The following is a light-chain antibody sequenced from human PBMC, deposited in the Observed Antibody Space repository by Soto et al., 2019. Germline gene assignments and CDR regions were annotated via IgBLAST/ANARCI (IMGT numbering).Light chain of an antibody. CDR1: QTISSW. CDR3: QHYNSYSEA. CDR2: KAS. J-gene: IGKJ1*01. V-gene: IGKV1-5*03. Sequence: IQMTQSPSTLSGSVGDRVTITCRASQTISSWLAWYQQKPGKAPKLLIYKASTLKSGVPSRFSGSGSGTEFTLTISSLQPDDFATYYCQHYNSYSEAFGQGTKVEIK.